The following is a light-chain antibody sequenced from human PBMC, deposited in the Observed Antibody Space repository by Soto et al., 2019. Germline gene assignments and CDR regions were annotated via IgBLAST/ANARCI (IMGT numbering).Light chain of an antibody. CDR1: ERVNGHF. J-gene: IGKJ1*01. CDR3: QQYGASPET. Sequence: EIVLTQSPGTMSLSPGERATLSCRTSERVNGHFFAWYQQKPGQAPRLLIHGASSRATDIPERFSGSGSGTDFTLTITRVDPEDSAVYYCQQYGASPETFGQGTKVQIK. V-gene: IGKV3-20*01. CDR2: GAS.